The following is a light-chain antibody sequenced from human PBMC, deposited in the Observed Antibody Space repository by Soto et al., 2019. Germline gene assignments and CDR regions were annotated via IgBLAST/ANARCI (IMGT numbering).Light chain of an antibody. Sequence: QSVLTQPASVSGSPGQSITTSCTGTSSDVGGYNYVSWYQQHPGKAPKLMIYDVSDRPSGVSNRFSASKSGNTASLTISGLQAEDEADYYCCSYTSSSTPWVFGTGTKDTVL. CDR3: CSYTSSSTPWV. V-gene: IGLV2-14*03. CDR1: SSDVGGYNY. J-gene: IGLJ1*01. CDR2: DVS.